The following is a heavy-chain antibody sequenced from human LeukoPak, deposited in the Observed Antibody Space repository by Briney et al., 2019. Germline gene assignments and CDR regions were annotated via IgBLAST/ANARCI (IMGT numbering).Heavy chain of an antibody. Sequence: SETLSLTCAVYGGSFSGYYWSWIRQPPGKGLEWIGEINHSGSTNYNPSLKSRVTISVDTSKNQFSLKLSSVTAADTAVYYCARASPGASETYYYYGMDVWGQGTTVSVSS. J-gene: IGHJ6*02. CDR3: ARASPGASETYYYYGMDV. D-gene: IGHD2-2*01. V-gene: IGHV4-34*01. CDR1: GGSFSGYY. CDR2: INHSGST.